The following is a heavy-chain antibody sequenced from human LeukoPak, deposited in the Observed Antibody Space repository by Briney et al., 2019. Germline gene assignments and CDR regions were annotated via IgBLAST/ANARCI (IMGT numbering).Heavy chain of an antibody. Sequence: PSETLSLTCTVSGGSISSYYWSWIRQPPGKGLEWIGYGYYSGRTKYNPSLKSRVTISVDTSKNHLSMRLTSVAAADTAVYYCAGGTYSYGYDYWGQGTLVTVSS. CDR1: GGSISSYY. V-gene: IGHV4-59*01. CDR3: AGGTYSYGYDY. D-gene: IGHD5-18*01. J-gene: IGHJ4*02. CDR2: GYYSGRT.